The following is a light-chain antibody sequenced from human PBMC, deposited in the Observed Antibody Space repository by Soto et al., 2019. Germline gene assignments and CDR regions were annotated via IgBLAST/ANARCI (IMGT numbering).Light chain of an antibody. J-gene: IGKJ4*01. CDR2: DVA. CDR3: QQYNNWPALT. V-gene: IGKV3-15*01. Sequence: VMTQSPVTLSVSPGERVTLSCRASQSVSNSLAWYQQKPGQAPRLLMYDVATRATGIPARFSGSGSVTEFTLTISSLQSEDFAVYYCQQYNNWPALTFGGGTKVEIK. CDR1: QSVSNS.